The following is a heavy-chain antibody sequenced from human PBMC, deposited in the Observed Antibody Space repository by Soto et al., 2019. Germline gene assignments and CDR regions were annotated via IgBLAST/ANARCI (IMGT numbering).Heavy chain of an antibody. Sequence: PGGSLQLSCSASGFTFSNAWMRWVRQAPVKGLEWVGRIKSKTDGGTTDYAAPVKGRFTISRDDSKNTLYLQMNSLKTEDTAVYYCTTDLFPFYSMNHYYYYGMDVWGQGTTVTVSS. J-gene: IGHJ6*02. CDR3: TTDLFPFYSMNHYYYYGMDV. V-gene: IGHV3-15*01. CDR2: IKSKTDGGTT. D-gene: IGHD4-4*01. CDR1: GFTFSNAW.